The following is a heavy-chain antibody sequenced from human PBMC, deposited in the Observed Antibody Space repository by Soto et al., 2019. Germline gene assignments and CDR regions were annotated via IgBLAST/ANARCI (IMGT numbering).Heavy chain of an antibody. V-gene: IGHV3-21*01. CDR2: ISSSSSYI. J-gene: IGHJ6*02. CDR1: GFTFSSYS. D-gene: IGHD5-18*01. Sequence: AGGSLRLSCAASGFTFSSYSMNWVRQAPGKGLEWVSSISSSSSYIYYADSVKGRFTISRDNAKNSLYLQMNSLRAEDTVVYYCARDGYSYGRYYYYGMDVWGQGTTVTVSS. CDR3: ARDGYSYGRYYYYGMDV.